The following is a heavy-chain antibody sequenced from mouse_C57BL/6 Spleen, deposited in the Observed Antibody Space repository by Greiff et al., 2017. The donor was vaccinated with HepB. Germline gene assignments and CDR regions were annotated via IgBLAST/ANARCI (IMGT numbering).Heavy chain of an antibody. Sequence: EVQLVESGGGLVKPGGSLKLSCAASGFTFSSYAMSWVRQTPEKRLEWVATISDGGSYTYYPDNVKGRFTISRDNAKNNLYLQMSHLKSEDTAMYYCARGERLRRSYWYFDVWGTGTTVTVSS. V-gene: IGHV5-4*01. J-gene: IGHJ1*03. CDR1: GFTFSSYA. CDR3: ARGERLRRSYWYFDV. D-gene: IGHD2-4*01. CDR2: ISDGGSYT.